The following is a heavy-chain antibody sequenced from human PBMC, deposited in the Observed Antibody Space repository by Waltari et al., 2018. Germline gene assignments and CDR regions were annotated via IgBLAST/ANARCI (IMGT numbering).Heavy chain of an antibody. V-gene: IGHV1-69*09. CDR1: GGTFSSYA. J-gene: IGHJ4*02. Sequence: QVQLVQSGAEVKKPGSSVKVSCKASGGTFSSYAISWVRQAPGQGLEWMGRIIPILGIANYAQKFQGRVTITADKSTSTAYMELSSLRSEDTAVYYCARGERLTEGALDYWGQGTLVTVSS. CDR3: ARGERLTEGALDY. D-gene: IGHD1-1*01. CDR2: IIPILGIA.